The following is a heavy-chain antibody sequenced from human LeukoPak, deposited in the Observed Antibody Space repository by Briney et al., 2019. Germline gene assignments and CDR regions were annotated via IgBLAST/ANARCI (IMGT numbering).Heavy chain of an antibody. CDR2: INPNSGGT. D-gene: IGHD6-19*01. V-gene: IGHV1-2*02. CDR3: ARYSSGWGAFDI. J-gene: IGHJ3*02. Sequence: ASVKVSCKASGYTFTGYYMHWVRQAPGQGLEWMGWINPNSGGTNYAQKFQGRVTMTRDMSISTACMELSRLRSDDTAVYYCARYSSGWGAFDIWGQGTMVTVSS. CDR1: GYTFTGYY.